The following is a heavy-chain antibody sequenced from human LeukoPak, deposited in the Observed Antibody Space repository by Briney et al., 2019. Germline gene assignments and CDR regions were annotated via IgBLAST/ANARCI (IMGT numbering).Heavy chain of an antibody. CDR3: ARDSLGPLDY. V-gene: IGHV4-59*01. CDR1: GGSISSYY. CDR2: IYYSGST. J-gene: IGHJ4*02. Sequence: SETLSLTCTVSGGSISSYYWSWIRQPPGKGLEWIGYIYYSGSTNYNPSLKGRVTISVDTSKNQFSLKLSSVTAADTAVYYCARDSLGPLDYWGQGTLVTVSS.